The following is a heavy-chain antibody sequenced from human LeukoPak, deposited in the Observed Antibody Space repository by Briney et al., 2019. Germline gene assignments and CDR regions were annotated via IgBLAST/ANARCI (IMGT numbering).Heavy chain of an antibody. CDR1: GFIFSTYG. CDR3: AKGMWAPGEVAGTTGPVDY. D-gene: IGHD6-19*01. CDR2: IRYDESDK. V-gene: IGHV3-30*02. J-gene: IGHJ4*02. Sequence: SGGSLRLSCAASGFIFSTYGMHWVRQAPGKGLEWVAFIRYDESDKYYADSVKGRFTISRDNSKNTLYLQMNSLRTGDTAVYYRAKGMWAPGEVAGTTGPVDYWGQGTLVTVSS.